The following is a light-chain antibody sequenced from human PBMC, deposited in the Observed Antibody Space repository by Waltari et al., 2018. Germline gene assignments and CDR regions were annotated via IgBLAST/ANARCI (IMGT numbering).Light chain of an antibody. V-gene: IGLV3-1*01. CDR2: QDS. CDR3: QAWDSNTVV. J-gene: IGLJ2*01. CDR1: RLGDKY. Sequence: SYELTQPPSVSVSPGQTASLTCSGDRLGDKYAYWYQQQPGQSPGRVIYQDSRRSSGIPERFSGSNSGNTATLTISGSQAMDEADYYCQAWDSNTVVFGGGTKLTVL.